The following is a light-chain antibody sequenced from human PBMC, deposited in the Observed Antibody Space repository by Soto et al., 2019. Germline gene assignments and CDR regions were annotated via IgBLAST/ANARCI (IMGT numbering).Light chain of an antibody. J-gene: IGLJ2*01. V-gene: IGLV1-47*01. Sequence: QSVLTQPPSASGTPGQRVTISCSGSGSNIGTNSVYWFQQLPGTAPKLLIYRSNQRPSGVPDRFSGSKSGTSGSLAISGLRSEDEADYYCAAWDDSLSGRVFGGGTKLTVL. CDR1: GSNIGTNS. CDR3: AAWDDSLSGRV. CDR2: RSN.